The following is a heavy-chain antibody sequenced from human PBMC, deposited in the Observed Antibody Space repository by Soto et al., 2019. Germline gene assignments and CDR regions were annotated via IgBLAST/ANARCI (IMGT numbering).Heavy chain of an antibody. CDR2: IYHSGST. Sequence: QVQLQGSGPGLVKPSETLSLTCTVSGGSINSYYWSWIRQPPGKGLEWIGYIYHSGSTNYNPSLKSRVTISIDTSKNQFSLELTSVTAADTAVYFCARGYYYYYMDVWGKGTTVTVSS. CDR3: ARGYYYYYMDV. J-gene: IGHJ6*03. CDR1: GGSINSYY. V-gene: IGHV4-59*01.